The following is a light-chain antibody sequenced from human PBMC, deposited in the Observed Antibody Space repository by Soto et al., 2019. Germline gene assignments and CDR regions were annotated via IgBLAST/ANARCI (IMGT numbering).Light chain of an antibody. CDR3: MQALQTPWT. CDR2: LGS. CDR1: QSLLHSNGYNY. J-gene: IGKJ1*01. Sequence: IMMTQSPRSLPATPGEPASISCRSSQSLLHSNGYNYLDWYLQKPGQSPQLLIYLGSNRASGVPDRFSGSGSGTDFTLKISRVEAEDVGVYYCMQALQTPWTFGQGTKVDIK. V-gene: IGKV2-28*01.